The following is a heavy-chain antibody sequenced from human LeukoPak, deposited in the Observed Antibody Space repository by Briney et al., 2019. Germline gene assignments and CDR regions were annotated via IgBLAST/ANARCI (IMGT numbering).Heavy chain of an antibody. CDR3: ARGLYYYDSSGYSY. D-gene: IGHD3-22*01. V-gene: IGHV4-59*01. Sequence: SETLSLTCTVSGGSISNYYWSWIRQPPGKGLEWIGYIYYSGSTNYNPSLKSRVTISVDTSKNQFSLKLSSVTAADTAVYYCARGLYYYDSSGYSYWGQGTLVTVSS. J-gene: IGHJ4*02. CDR1: GGSISNYY. CDR2: IYYSGST.